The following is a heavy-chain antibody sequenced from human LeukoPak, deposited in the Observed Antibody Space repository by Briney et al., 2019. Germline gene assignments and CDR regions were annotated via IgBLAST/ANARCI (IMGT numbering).Heavy chain of an antibody. V-gene: IGHV4-59*01. CDR2: IYYNGNA. Sequence: SETLSLTCSVSDGSINSYYWNWIRRPPGKGLEWIGYIYYNGNANYSPSLKSRVTMSVDTSKNLFSLKVSSVTAADTAVYYCAREEYGMDVWGQGTTVTVSS. CDR3: AREEYGMDV. CDR1: DGSINSYY. J-gene: IGHJ6*02.